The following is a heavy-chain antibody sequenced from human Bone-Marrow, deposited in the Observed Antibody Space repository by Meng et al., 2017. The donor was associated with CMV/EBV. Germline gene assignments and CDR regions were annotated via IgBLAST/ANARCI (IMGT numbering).Heavy chain of an antibody. J-gene: IGHJ6*02. CDR2: INPNSGGT. Sequence: ASVKVFCKASGYTFTGYYMHWVRQAPGQGLEWMGWINPNSGGTNYAQKFQGRVTMTRDTSISTAYMELSRLRSDDTAVYYCARDGPGYCSSTSCYTHYYGMDVWGQGTTVTVSS. CDR3: ARDGPGYCSSTSCYTHYYGMDV. CDR1: GYTFTGYY. V-gene: IGHV1-2*02. D-gene: IGHD2-2*02.